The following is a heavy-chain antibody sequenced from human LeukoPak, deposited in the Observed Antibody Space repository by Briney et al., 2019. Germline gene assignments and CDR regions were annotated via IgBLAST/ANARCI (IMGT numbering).Heavy chain of an antibody. D-gene: IGHD1/OR15-1a*01. CDR1: GYTFTGYY. J-gene: IGHJ4*02. CDR2: INPNSGGT. Sequence: ASVNVSCKASGYTFTGYYMHWVRQVPGQGLEWMGWINPNSGGTKYAQKFQGRVTMTRDTSISTAYMELNRLRSDNTAVYYCARVMNREGTNYWGQGTLVTVSS. V-gene: IGHV1-2*02. CDR3: ARVMNREGTNY.